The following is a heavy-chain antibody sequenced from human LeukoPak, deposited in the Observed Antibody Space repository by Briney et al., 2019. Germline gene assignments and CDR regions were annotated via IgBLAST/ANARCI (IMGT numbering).Heavy chain of an antibody. CDR2: GHYSGST. CDR3: AKWASDNRAFDL. V-gene: IGHV4-59*08. CDR1: GTSITXXX. J-gene: IGHJ4*02. Sequence: SETLSLTXTVSGTSITXXXXXXIRQAPGXXXXXXGYGHYSGSTKYNPPLXSRXTVSVDTSKNQFSLRLSSVTAADTAVYFCAKWASDNRAFDLWGQGTLVTVSS. D-gene: IGHD2-8*01.